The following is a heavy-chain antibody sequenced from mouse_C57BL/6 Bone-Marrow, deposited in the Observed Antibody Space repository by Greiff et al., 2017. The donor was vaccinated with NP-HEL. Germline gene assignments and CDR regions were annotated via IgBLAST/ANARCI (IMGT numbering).Heavy chain of an antibody. V-gene: IGHV1-74*01. D-gene: IGHD1-1*01. Sequence: QVQLQQPGAELVKPGASVKVSCKASGYTFTSYWMHWVKQRPGQGLEWIGRIHPSDRDTNYNQKFKGKATLTVAKSSSTAYMQLSSLTSEDSAVYYCAILTTVVANWYFDVWGTETTVTVSS. CDR2: IHPSDRDT. CDR1: GYTFTSYW. J-gene: IGHJ1*03. CDR3: AILTTVVANWYFDV.